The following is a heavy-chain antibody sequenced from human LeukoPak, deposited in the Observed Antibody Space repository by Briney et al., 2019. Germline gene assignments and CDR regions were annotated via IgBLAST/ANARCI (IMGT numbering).Heavy chain of an antibody. CDR3: ARDLEVRGVLYYFDY. J-gene: IGHJ4*02. D-gene: IGHD3-10*01. CDR1: GYSFTGYY. Sequence: ASVKVSCKPSGYSFTGYYMHWVRQAPGQGLEWMGWINPNSGGTNYAQKFQERVTMTRDTSISTAYMELSRLRSDDTAVYYCARDLEVRGVLYYFDYWGQGTLVTVSS. V-gene: IGHV1-2*02. CDR2: INPNSGGT.